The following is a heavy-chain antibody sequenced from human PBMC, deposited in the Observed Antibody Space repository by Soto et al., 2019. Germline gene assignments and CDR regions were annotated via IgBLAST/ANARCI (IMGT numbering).Heavy chain of an antibody. V-gene: IGHV1-24*01. Sequence: ASVKVSCKVPGYTLTELSMHWVRQAPGKGLEWMGGFDPEDGETIYAQKFQGRVTMTEDTSTDTAYMELSSLRSEDTAVYYCATDTNVAATNFGAFDIWGQGTMVTVSS. D-gene: IGHD2-15*01. CDR2: FDPEDGET. J-gene: IGHJ3*02. CDR1: GYTLTELS. CDR3: ATDTNVAATNFGAFDI.